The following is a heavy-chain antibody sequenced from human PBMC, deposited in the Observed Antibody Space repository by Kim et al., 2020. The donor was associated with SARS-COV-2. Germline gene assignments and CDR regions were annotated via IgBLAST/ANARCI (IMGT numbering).Heavy chain of an antibody. CDR2: VNPNTGDT. V-gene: IGHV1-2*02. J-gene: IGHJ4*02. Sequence: ASVKVSCKASGYIFTAYYTHWVRQAPGQGLEWIGWVNPNTGDTDYAQKFQGRVTMTRDTSISTAYMELTRLRSDDTAIYYCARQEVTSFFDFWGQGTLVT. CDR1: GYIFTAYY. CDR3: ARQEVTSFFDF.